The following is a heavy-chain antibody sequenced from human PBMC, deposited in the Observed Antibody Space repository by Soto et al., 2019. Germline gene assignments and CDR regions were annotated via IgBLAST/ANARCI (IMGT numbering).Heavy chain of an antibody. CDR3: ARAFGERLWGGVDV. CDR1: GDSISSSSYY. D-gene: IGHD3-10*01. J-gene: IGHJ6*02. Sequence: PSETLSLTCTVSGDSISSSSYYWGWIRQPPGKGLEWIGSIYYSGSTYYNPSLKSRVTISVDTSRIHFSLKLSSVTAADTAVYYCARAFGERLWGGVDVWGQGTTVTVSS. CDR2: IYYSGST. V-gene: IGHV4-39*07.